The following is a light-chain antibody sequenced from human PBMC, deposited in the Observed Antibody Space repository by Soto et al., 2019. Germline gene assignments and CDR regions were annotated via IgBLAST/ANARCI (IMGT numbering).Light chain of an antibody. Sequence: QSALTQPASVSGSPGQSITISCTGSSSDVGGYDYVSWYQQHPGKAPKLMIYEVSNRPSGVSNRFSGSKSGNTASLTSSGLQAEDEADYYCCSYTGSLTLLFGGGTKATVL. CDR2: EVS. CDR3: CSYTGSLTLL. CDR1: SSDVGGYDY. V-gene: IGLV2-14*01. J-gene: IGLJ2*01.